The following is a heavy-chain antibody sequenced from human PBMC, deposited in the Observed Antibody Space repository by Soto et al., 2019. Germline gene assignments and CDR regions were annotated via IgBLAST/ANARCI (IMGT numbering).Heavy chain of an antibody. CDR1: GFTFSSYS. CDR3: AARVVVITEGAFDI. D-gene: IGHD3-22*01. Sequence: KPGGSLRLSCAASGFTFSSYSMNWVRQAPGKGLEWVSSISSSSSYIYYADSVKGRFTISRDNAKNSLYLQMNSLRAEDTAVYYCAARVVVITEGAFDIWGQGTMVTVSS. J-gene: IGHJ3*02. V-gene: IGHV3-21*01. CDR2: ISSSSSYI.